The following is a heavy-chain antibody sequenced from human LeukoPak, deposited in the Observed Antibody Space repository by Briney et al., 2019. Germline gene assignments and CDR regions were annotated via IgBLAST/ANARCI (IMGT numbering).Heavy chain of an antibody. CDR2: IWYDGSNE. Sequence: GGSLRLSCAASGFTFNSYGMHWVRQAPGKGLEWVAVIWYDGSNEYYADSVKGRFTISSDNSKNTLYLQMNSLRAEDTAVYYCAGDYGEYYYGMDVWGQGTTVTVSS. V-gene: IGHV3-33*01. CDR3: AGDYGEYYYGMDV. D-gene: IGHD4-17*01. J-gene: IGHJ6*02. CDR1: GFTFNSYG.